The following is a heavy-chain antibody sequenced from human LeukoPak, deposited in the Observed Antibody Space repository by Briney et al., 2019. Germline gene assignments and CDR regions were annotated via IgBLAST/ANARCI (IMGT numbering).Heavy chain of an antibody. D-gene: IGHD2-21*01. Sequence: ASVKVSCKASGYTFTSYAITWLRQAPGQGPEWMGWFSTYNGNKNYAQKFQGRVTVTADTSTSTAYMELKNLESDDTAVYYCARGSGGGEPNDYWGQGTLVTVSS. J-gene: IGHJ4*02. CDR1: GYTFTSYA. CDR3: ARGSGGGEPNDY. CDR2: FSTYNGNK. V-gene: IGHV1-18*01.